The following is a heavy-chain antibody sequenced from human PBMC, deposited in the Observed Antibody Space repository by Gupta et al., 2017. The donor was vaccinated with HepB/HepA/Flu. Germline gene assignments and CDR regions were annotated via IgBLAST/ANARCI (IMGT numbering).Heavy chain of an antibody. CDR2: ISWNSVFI. D-gene: IGHD4-23*01. CDR3: AKADGGSLRLYAFDV. Sequence: EVQLVESGGGLAQPGRSLRLSCAASGFTFDDYAMHWVRKVPGKGLEWLAGISWNSVFIDYEDSVKGRFTISRDNAKKSLYLQMNSLRTEDTAFYYCAKADGGSLRLYAFDVWGQGTMVTVSS. J-gene: IGHJ3*01. V-gene: IGHV3-9*01. CDR1: GFTFDDYA.